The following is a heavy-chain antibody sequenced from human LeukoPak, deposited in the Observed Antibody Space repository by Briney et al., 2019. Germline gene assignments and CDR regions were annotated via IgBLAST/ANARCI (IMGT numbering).Heavy chain of an antibody. D-gene: IGHD6-6*01. CDR3: AADRLSRADYMDF. J-gene: IGHJ6*03. V-gene: IGHV1-2*02. CDR1: GGTFSSYA. Sequence: ASVKVSCKASGGTFSSYAISWVRQAPGQGLEWMGWINPNNGGTNYAQKFQGRFTMTRDTSIGTAYMELSRLRSDDTAVYYCAADRLSRADYMDFWGKGTTVTVSS. CDR2: INPNNGGT.